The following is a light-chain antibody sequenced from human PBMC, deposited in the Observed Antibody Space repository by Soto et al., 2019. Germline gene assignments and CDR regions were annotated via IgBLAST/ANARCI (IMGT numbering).Light chain of an antibody. CDR1: ANITNW. CDR2: VAS. Sequence: DIQMTQSPSTLSATIGDRVTITCRDSANITNWIAWYQLKAGKAPKFLIYVASTLESRVPSRFSGSGFGTEFSLTISSLQPDDFGSYYCQHMRTFGQGTKVDIK. J-gene: IGKJ1*01. CDR3: QHMRT. V-gene: IGKV1-5*01.